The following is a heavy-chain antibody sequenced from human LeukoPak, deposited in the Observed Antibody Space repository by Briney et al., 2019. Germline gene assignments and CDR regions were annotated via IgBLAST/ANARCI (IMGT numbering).Heavy chain of an antibody. D-gene: IGHD5-18*01. CDR3: ARGYTYNYYFDY. CDR2: IYHSGST. V-gene: IGHV4-30-2*01. CDR1: GGSISSGGYS. Sequence: SETLSLTCAVSGGSISSGGYSWSWIRQPPGTGLEWIGDIYHSGSTYYNPSLKSRVIISVDRSKNQFSLNLSSVTAADTAVYYYARGYTYNYYFDYWGQGTLVTVSS. J-gene: IGHJ4*02.